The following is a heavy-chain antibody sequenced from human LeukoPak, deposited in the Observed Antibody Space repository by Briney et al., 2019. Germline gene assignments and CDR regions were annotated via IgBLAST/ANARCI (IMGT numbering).Heavy chain of an antibody. CDR3: ARDGAERAHYMYV. Sequence: VASVKVSCKASGYTFTIYGISWVRQAPGQGLEWLGWISAYNGNTNYVQNLQGRVTMTTDTSTSTVYMELRSLRSDDTAVYYCARDGAERAHYMYVWGKGTTVTVSS. CDR2: ISAYNGNT. V-gene: IGHV1-18*01. J-gene: IGHJ6*03. D-gene: IGHD3-16*01. CDR1: GYTFTIYG.